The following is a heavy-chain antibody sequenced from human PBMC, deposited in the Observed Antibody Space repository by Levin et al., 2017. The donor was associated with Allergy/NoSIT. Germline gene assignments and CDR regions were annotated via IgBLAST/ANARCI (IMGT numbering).Heavy chain of an antibody. CDR2: INTDGSST. V-gene: IGHV3-74*01. J-gene: IGHJ4*02. Sequence: LSLTCAASGFTFSSYWMHWVRQAPGKGLVWVSRINTDGSSTSYADSVKGRFSISRDNAKNTLYLQMNSLRAEDTAVYYCARETDSSGYYVDYWGQGTLVTVSS. CDR3: ARETDSSGYYVDY. D-gene: IGHD3-22*01. CDR1: GFTFSSYW.